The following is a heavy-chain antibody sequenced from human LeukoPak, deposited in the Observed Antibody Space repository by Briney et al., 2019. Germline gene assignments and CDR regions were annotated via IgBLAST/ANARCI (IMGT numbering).Heavy chain of an antibody. CDR3: ASPTGVYGRGYFDY. J-gene: IGHJ4*02. Sequence: GGSLRLSCSASGFTFSSYWMSWVRQAPGKGLEWVANIKQDGSEKYYVDSVKGRFTISRDNAKNSLYLQMNSLRAEDTAVYYCASPTGVYGRGYFDYWGQGTLVTVSS. CDR2: IKQDGSEK. D-gene: IGHD6-13*01. CDR1: GFTFSSYW. V-gene: IGHV3-7*01.